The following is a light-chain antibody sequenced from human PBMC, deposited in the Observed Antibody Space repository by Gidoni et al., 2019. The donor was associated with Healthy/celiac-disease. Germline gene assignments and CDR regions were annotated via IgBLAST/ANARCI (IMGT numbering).Light chain of an antibody. Sequence: SYELSQPPPVSVSPGQTARITCSGDALPKQYAYWYQQKPGQAPVLVIYKDSERPSGIPERFSGSSSGTTVTLTISGVQAEDEADYYCQSAPSFVFGTGTKVTVL. CDR3: QSAPSFV. CDR1: ALPKQY. CDR2: KDS. J-gene: IGLJ1*01. V-gene: IGLV3-25*03.